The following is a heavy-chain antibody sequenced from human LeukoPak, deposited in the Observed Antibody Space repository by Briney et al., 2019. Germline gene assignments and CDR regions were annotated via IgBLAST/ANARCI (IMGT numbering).Heavy chain of an antibody. Sequence: GGSLRLSCAASGFTFSSYWMSWVRQAPGKGLEWVANIKQDGSEKYYVDSVKGRFTISRDNAKNSLYLQMNSLRAEDTAVYYCARDPGSSSGGWVYWGQGTLVTVSS. CDR3: ARDPGSSSGGWVY. D-gene: IGHD6-6*01. J-gene: IGHJ4*02. CDR1: GFTFSSYW. V-gene: IGHV3-7*01. CDR2: IKQDGSEK.